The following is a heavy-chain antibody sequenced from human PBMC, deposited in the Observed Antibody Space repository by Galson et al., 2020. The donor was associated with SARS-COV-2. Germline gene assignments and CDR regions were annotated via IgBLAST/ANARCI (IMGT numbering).Heavy chain of an antibody. CDR3: LSYSSTRQNH. Sequence: GSLKISCSASGFIFSDYAMHWVRQAPGKGLEYVSAISRNGETSFYADSVNGRFTMSRDNSKNMFYLHMTALRLEDTAFYYCLSYSSTRQNHWGQGTLVTVSS. D-gene: IGHD6-13*01. CDR2: ISRNGETS. V-gene: IGHV3-64D*06. J-gene: IGHJ5*02. CDR1: GFIFSDYA.